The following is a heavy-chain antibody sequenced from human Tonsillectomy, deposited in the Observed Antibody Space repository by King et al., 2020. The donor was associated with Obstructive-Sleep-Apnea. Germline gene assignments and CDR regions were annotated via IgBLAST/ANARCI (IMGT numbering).Heavy chain of an antibody. CDR2: IYSGGST. CDR3: ARPLTTVTTGDY. V-gene: IGHV3-66*04. Sequence: EVQLVESGGGLVQPGGSLRLSCAASGFTVSSNYMSWVRQAPGKGLEWVSVIYSGGSTYYADSVKGRFTISRDNSKNTLYLQMNSLRAEDTAVYYCARPLTTVTTGDYWGQGTLVTVSS. D-gene: IGHD4-17*01. CDR1: GFTVSSNY. J-gene: IGHJ4*02.